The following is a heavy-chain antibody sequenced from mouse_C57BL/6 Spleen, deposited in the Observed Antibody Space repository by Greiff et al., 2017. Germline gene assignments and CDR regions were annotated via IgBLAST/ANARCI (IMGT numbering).Heavy chain of an antibody. V-gene: IGHV1-82*01. CDR3: ARAYYSNYGYFDV. D-gene: IGHD2-5*01. CDR2: IYPGDGDT. CDR1: GYAFSSSW. Sequence: VQLQQSGPELVKPGASVTISCKASGYAFSSSWMNWVKQRPGKGLEWIGRIYPGDGDTNYNGKFKGKATLTADKSSSTAYMQLSSLTSEDSAVYFCARAYYSNYGYFDVWGTGTTVTVSS. J-gene: IGHJ1*03.